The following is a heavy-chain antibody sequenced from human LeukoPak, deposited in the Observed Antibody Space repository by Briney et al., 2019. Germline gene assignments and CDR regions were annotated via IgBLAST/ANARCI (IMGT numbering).Heavy chain of an antibody. J-gene: IGHJ6*02. V-gene: IGHV4-59*01. CDR2: IYYSGST. CDR1: GGSISSYY. CDR3: ARVTTVVTPRVSDYYGMDV. D-gene: IGHD4-23*01. Sequence: SDTLSLTCTVSGGSISSYYWSWIRQPPGKGLEWIGYIYYSGSTNYNPSLKSRVTISVDTSKNQFSLKLSSVTAADTAVYYCARVTTVVTPRVSDYYGMDVWGQGTTVTVSS.